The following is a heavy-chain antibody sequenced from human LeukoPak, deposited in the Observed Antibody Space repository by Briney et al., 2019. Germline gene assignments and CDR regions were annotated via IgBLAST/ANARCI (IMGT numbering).Heavy chain of an antibody. CDR3: AKEIGSSMIVVTIDY. CDR2: ISGSGGTT. CDR1: GFTFSSYA. J-gene: IGHJ4*02. D-gene: IGHD3-22*01. V-gene: IGHV3-23*01. Sequence: PGGSLRLSCAASGFTFSSYAMTWVRQTPGKGLEWVSTISGSGGTTYYADSVKGRLTISRDNSKNTLYLQMNSLRAEDTAVYYCAKEIGSSMIVVTIDYWGQGTLVTVSS.